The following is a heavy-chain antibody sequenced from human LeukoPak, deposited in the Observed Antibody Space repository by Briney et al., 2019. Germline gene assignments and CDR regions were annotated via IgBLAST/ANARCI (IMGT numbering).Heavy chain of an antibody. Sequence: SETLSLTCTVSGGSISSGGYYWSWIRQHPGKGLEWIGYIYYSGSTYYNPSLKSRVTISVDTSKNQFSLKLSSVTAADTAVYYCAIWYYYDSSGYFGFNPWGQGTLVTVSS. J-gene: IGHJ5*02. CDR1: GGSISSGGYY. V-gene: IGHV4-31*03. CDR3: AIWYYYDSSGYFGFNP. CDR2: IYYSGST. D-gene: IGHD3-22*01.